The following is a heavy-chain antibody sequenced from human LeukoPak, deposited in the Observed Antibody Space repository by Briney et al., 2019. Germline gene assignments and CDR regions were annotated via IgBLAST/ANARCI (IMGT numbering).Heavy chain of an antibody. CDR1: GGSISSSSYY. Sequence: SETLSLTCTVSGGSISSSSYYWSWIRQPPGKGLEWIGYIYYSGSTNYNPSPKSRVTISVDTSKNQFSLKLSSVTAADTAVYYCSRGRRKGIRLNWFDPWGQGTLVTVSS. V-gene: IGHV4-61*05. D-gene: IGHD1-14*01. J-gene: IGHJ5*02. CDR3: SRGRRKGIRLNWFDP. CDR2: IYYSGST.